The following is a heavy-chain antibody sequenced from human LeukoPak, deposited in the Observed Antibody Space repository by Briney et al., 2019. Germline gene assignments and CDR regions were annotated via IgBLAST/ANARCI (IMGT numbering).Heavy chain of an antibody. CDR1: GYTFTSYG. CDR2: ISAYNGNT. CDR3: ARDSGTIVVVPAND. J-gene: IGHJ4*02. Sequence: GASVKVSCKASGYTFTSYGISWVRQAPGQGLEWMGWISAYNGNTNYAQKLQGRVTMTTDTSTSTAYMELSRLRSDDTAVYYCARDSGTIVVVPANDWGQGTLVTVSS. V-gene: IGHV1-18*01. D-gene: IGHD2-2*01.